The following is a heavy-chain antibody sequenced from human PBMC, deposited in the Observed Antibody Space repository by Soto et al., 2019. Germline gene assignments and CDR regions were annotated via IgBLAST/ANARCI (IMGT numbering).Heavy chain of an antibody. CDR1: GDSITSVDYY. V-gene: IGHV4-30-4*01. CDR3: ARVRVPYYYGMDV. CDR2: IYHSGST. D-gene: IGHD3-10*01. Sequence: SSETLSLTCTVSGDSITSVDYYWSWIRQPPGKGLEWIGYIYHSGSTYFNPSLKSRLKISVDTSKNQFSLMLTSVTAADTAVYFCARVRVPYYYGMDVWGQGTTVTVSS. J-gene: IGHJ6*02.